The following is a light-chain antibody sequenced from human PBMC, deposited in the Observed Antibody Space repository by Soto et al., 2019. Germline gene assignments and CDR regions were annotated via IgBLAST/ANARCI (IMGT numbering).Light chain of an antibody. CDR1: QSLLYNNTYNY. J-gene: IGKJ5*01. Sequence: EIVMTQSPLTLPVTPGEPASISCRSSQSLLYNNTYNYLDWYVQKPGQSPRLLIYFGSNRAPGVPDRFSGSGSGTDFTLKINRVEAEDVGTYYCMQALQSLTFGQGTRLEI. CDR3: MQALQSLT. CDR2: FGS. V-gene: IGKV2-28*01.